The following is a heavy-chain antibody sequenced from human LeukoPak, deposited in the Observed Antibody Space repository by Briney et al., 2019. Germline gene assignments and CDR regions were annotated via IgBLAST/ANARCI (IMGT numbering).Heavy chain of an antibody. CDR1: GFTFGSCW. Sequence: GGSLRLSCAASGFTFGSCWMHWVRQAPGKGLVWVSRINSDGSSTSYADSVKGRFTISRDNAKNTLYLQMNSLRVEDTAVYYCARDILSQGPDAFDIWGQGTMVTVSS. V-gene: IGHV3-74*01. J-gene: IGHJ3*02. CDR2: INSDGSST. CDR3: ARDILSQGPDAFDI. D-gene: IGHD2/OR15-2a*01.